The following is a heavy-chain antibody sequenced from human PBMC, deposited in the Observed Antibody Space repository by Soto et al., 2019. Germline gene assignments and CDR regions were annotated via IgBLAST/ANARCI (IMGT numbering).Heavy chain of an antibody. CDR2: VSIGGST. CDR3: AKRRGAGGHFDY. Sequence: DVQLLESGGGLVQPEGSVRLSCAASGFTFSSYAMDWVRQGPGKGLEWVAVVSIGGSTHYADSVRGRFTISRDNSKNTLSLQMNSLTAEDTAVYFCAKRRGAGGHFDYWGQGALVTVSS. J-gene: IGHJ4*02. CDR1: GFTFSSYA. D-gene: IGHD2-15*01. V-gene: IGHV3-23*01.